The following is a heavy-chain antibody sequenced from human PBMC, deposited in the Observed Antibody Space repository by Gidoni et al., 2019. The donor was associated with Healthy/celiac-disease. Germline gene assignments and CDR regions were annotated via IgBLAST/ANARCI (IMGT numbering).Heavy chain of an antibody. V-gene: IGHV3-7*01. CDR2: IKQDGSEK. Sequence: EVQLVESGGGLVQPGGSLRLSCAASGFTFSSYWMSWVRQAPGKGLEWVANIKQDGSEKYYVDSVKGRFTISRDNAKNSLYLQMNSLRAEDTAVYYCARAGVPAAATPIFDYWGQGTLVTVSS. D-gene: IGHD2-2*01. CDR1: GFTFSSYW. CDR3: ARAGVPAAATPIFDY. J-gene: IGHJ4*02.